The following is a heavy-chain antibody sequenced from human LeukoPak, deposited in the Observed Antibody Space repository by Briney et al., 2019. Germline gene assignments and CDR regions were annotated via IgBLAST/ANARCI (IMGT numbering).Heavy chain of an antibody. J-gene: IGHJ4*02. CDR3: ARGVGGTSNYYFDY. CDR2: IYYSGST. Sequence: PSETLSLTCTFSGGSITSYYWSWIRQPPGKGLEWIGYIYYSGSTNYNPSLKGRVTISVDTSKNQFSLKLSSVTAADTAVYYCARGVGGTSNYYFDYWGQGTLVTVSS. CDR1: GGSITSYY. V-gene: IGHV4-59*01. D-gene: IGHD3-16*01.